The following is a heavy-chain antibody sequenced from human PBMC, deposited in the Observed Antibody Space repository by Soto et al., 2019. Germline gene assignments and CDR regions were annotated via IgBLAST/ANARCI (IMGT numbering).Heavy chain of an antibody. Sequence: PSETLSLTCTVSGGSISSGGYYWSWIRQHPGKGLEWIGYIYYSGSTYYNPSLKSRVTISVDTSKNQFSLKLSSVTAADTAVYYCARCEAWSSGYDYWGQGTLVTVSS. V-gene: IGHV4-31*03. CDR2: IYYSGST. CDR1: GGSISSGGYY. J-gene: IGHJ4*02. D-gene: IGHD6-25*01. CDR3: ARCEAWSSGYDY.